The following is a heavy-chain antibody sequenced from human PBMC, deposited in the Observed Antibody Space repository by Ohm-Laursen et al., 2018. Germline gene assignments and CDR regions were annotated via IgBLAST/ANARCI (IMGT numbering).Heavy chain of an antibody. Sequence: SDTLSLTCTVSGGAISNYYWSWIRQPPGKGLEWIGHINYSGSTNYNPSLKSRVTISVDTSKNQFSLKLSSVTAADTAVYYCARLPYYYDSSGYYDYWGQGTLVTVSS. CDR1: GGAISNYY. D-gene: IGHD3-22*01. J-gene: IGHJ4*02. V-gene: IGHV4-59*07. CDR3: ARLPYYYDSSGYYDY. CDR2: INYSGST.